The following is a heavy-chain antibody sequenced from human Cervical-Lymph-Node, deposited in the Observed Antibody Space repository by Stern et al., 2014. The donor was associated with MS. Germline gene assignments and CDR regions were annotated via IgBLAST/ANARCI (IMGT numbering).Heavy chain of an antibody. D-gene: IGHD5-18*01. CDR2: ISSYNGDT. J-gene: IGHJ4*02. CDR1: GYTFTDYA. CDR3: AVLSVDADFDY. V-gene: IGHV1-18*01. Sequence: VEMVEYGAEVKKPGASVKVSCTASGYTFTDYAISWVRQAPGQGIEWMAWISSYNGDTNFAQDVQCRVSLTTDTATITAYMELRSLRSDDTAVYYCAVLSVDADFDYWGQGTLVTVSS.